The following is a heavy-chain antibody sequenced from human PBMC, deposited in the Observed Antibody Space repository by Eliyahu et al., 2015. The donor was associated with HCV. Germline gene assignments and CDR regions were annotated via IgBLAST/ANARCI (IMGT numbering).Heavy chain of an antibody. V-gene: IGHV1-8*01. CDR2: MKPNSGDT. D-gene: IGHD4-23*01. CDR1: GYTFTNYD. Sequence: ASGYTFTNYDLNWVRQAPGQGLEWVGWMKPNSGDTGYAQKFQGRVSLTRDTSISTAYMELTDLRSEDTAMYYCARDYGGESGWFDPWGQGTLVIVSS. CDR3: ARDYGGESGWFDP. J-gene: IGHJ5*02.